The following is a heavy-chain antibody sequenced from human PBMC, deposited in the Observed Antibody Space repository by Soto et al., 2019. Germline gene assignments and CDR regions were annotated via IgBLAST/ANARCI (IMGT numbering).Heavy chain of an antibody. CDR3: AIGVVATIFDYYYYGMDV. CDR2: INPNSGGT. D-gene: IGHD5-12*01. Sequence: ASVKVSCKASGYTFTGYYMHWVRQAPGQGLEWMGWINPNSGGTNYAQKFQGRVTMTRDTSISTAYMELSRLRSDDTAVYYWAIGVVATIFDYYYYGMDVWGQGTTVTVSS. J-gene: IGHJ6*02. V-gene: IGHV1-2*02. CDR1: GYTFTGYY.